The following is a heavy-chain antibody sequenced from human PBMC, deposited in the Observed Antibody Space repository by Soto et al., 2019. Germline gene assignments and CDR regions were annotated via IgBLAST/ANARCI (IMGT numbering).Heavy chain of an antibody. CDR1: GGSISSTYW. D-gene: IGHD1-26*01. CDR3: ASSKSGGSYYFDY. Sequence: QVQLQESGPGLVKPSGTLSLTCAVSGGSISSTYWWCWVRQPPGKGLEWIGEIYHGGSTNYNPSLKSRVTVSVDRSKTQFSLKLTSVTAADTAVYYCASSKSGGSYYFDYWGQGTLVTVSS. CDR2: IYHGGST. J-gene: IGHJ4*02. V-gene: IGHV4-4*02.